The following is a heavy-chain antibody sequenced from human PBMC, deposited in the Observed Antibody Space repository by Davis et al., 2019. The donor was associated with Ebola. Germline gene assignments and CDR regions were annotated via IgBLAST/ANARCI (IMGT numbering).Heavy chain of an antibody. D-gene: IGHD4-17*01. Sequence: PGGSLRLSCKGSGYSFTSYWIGWVRQMPGKGLEWMGIIYPGDSDTRYSPSFQGQVTISADKSISTAYLQWSSLKASDTAMYYCARHTRRATTVTTRDYYYGMDVWGQGTTVTVSS. CDR1: GYSFTSYW. CDR3: ARHTRRATTVTTRDYYYGMDV. J-gene: IGHJ6*02. V-gene: IGHV5-51*01. CDR2: IYPGDSDT.